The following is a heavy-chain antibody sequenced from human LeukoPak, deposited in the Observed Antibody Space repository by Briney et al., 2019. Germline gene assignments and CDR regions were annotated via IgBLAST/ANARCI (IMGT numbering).Heavy chain of an antibody. CDR3: ARELDYDFWSGSAYYFDY. CDR1: GGSISSSNYY. D-gene: IGHD3-3*01. Sequence: SETLSLTCTVSGGSISSSNYYWSWIRQPPGKGLEWIGEINHSGSTNYNPSLKSRVTISVDTSKNQFSLKLSSVTAADTAVYYCARELDYDFWSGSAYYFDYWGQGTLVTVSS. V-gene: IGHV4-39*07. J-gene: IGHJ4*02. CDR2: INHSGST.